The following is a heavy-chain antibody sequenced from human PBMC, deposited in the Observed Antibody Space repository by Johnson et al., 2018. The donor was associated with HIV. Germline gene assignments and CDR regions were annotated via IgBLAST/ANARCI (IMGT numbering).Heavy chain of an antibody. CDR2: ISYDGSNK. CDR3: AKEGRYGAFPLWFDI. CDR1: GFRFSSYA. Sequence: QPGRSLRLSCVASGFRFSSYAVHWVRQAPGKGLEWVAVISYDGSNKYYADSVKGRFTISRDNSKNTMYLQMNSLRAEDTAVYYCAKEGRYGAFPLWFDIWGQGTMVTVSS. V-gene: IGHV3-30*04. J-gene: IGHJ3*02. D-gene: IGHD1-14*01.